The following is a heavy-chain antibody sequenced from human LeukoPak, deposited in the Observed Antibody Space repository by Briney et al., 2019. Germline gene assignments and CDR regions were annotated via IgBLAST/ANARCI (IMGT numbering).Heavy chain of an antibody. J-gene: IGHJ4*02. Sequence: GSLRLSCAASGFTFSNAWMSWVRQAPGKGLEWIGEINHSGSTNYNPSLKSRVTISVDTSKNQFSLKLSSVTAADTAVYYCARKRGYSGYDFDYWGQGTLVTVSS. CDR3: ARKRGYSGYDFDY. V-gene: IGHV4-34*01. CDR1: GFTFSNAW. CDR2: INHSGST. D-gene: IGHD5-12*01.